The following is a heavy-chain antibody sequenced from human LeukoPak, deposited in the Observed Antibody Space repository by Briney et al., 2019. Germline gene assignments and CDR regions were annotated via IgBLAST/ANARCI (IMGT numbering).Heavy chain of an antibody. CDR3: TRSIMNFYVSGT. CDR2: IYHTGST. D-gene: IGHD3-10*01. J-gene: IGHJ5*02. Sequence: PSETLSLTCTVSGGSVSSTSSSYFWNWMRQPPGKGLEWIGYIYHTGSTKYNPSLESRVTMSVDTFKNQSSLKLRSVTAADTAVYYCTRSIMNFYVSGTWGRGTLVTVSS. V-gene: IGHV4-61*01. CDR1: GGSVSSTSSSYF.